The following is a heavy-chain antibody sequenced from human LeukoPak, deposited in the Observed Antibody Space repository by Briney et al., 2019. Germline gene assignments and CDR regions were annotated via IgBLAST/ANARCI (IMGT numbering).Heavy chain of an antibody. CDR2: MNPNSGNT. CDR3: ARGLREVVVVAALYYYYYMDV. CDR1: GYTFTSYD. V-gene: IGHV1-8*01. D-gene: IGHD2-15*01. J-gene: IGHJ6*03. Sequence: ASVKVSCKASGYTFTSYDINWVRQATGQGLEWMGWMNPNSGNTGYAQKFQGRVTMTRNTSISTAYMELSSLRSEDTAVYYCARGLREVVVVAALYYYYYMDVWGKGTTVTISS.